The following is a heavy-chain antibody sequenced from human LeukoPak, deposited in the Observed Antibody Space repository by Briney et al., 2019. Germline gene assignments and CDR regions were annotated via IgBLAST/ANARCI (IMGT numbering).Heavy chain of an antibody. CDR3: AELGITMIGGV. J-gene: IGHJ6*04. V-gene: IGHV3-48*03. Sequence: PGGSLRLSCAASGFTFSSYEMNWVRQALGKGLEWVSYISSSGSTIYYADSVKGRFTISRENAKNSLYLQKNSLRAEDTAVYYCAELGITMIGGVWGKGTTVTISS. D-gene: IGHD3-10*02. CDR2: ISSSGSTI. CDR1: GFTFSSYE.